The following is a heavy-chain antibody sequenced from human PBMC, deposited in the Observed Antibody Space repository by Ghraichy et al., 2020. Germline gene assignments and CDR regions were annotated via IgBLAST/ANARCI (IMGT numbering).Heavy chain of an antibody. V-gene: IGHV3-23*01. D-gene: IGHD4-17*01. Sequence: GGSLRLSCAASGFTLSSYAMIWVRQAPGKGLEWISGINNRGGDTYYADSVRGRFTVSRDNSQNTLYLQLNSLRVEDTAVYYCAKGLGWQPYGDFDYWGQGTLVTVSS. CDR2: INNRGGDT. CDR1: GFTLSSYA. J-gene: IGHJ4*02. CDR3: AKGLGWQPYGDFDY.